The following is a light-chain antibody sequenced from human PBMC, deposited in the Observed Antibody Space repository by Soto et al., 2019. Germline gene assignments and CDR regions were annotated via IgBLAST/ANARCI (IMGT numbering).Light chain of an antibody. CDR3: SSYAGRNNVV. Sequence: QSALTQPPSSSGSPGQSVTISCTGTSSDVGDYDYVSWYQHHPGKAPKLMIYEVSKRPSGVPDRFSGSKSGNTASLTVSGLQAEDEADYYCSSYAGRNNVVVGGGTKLTVL. V-gene: IGLV2-8*01. CDR1: SSDVGDYDY. CDR2: EVS. J-gene: IGLJ2*01.